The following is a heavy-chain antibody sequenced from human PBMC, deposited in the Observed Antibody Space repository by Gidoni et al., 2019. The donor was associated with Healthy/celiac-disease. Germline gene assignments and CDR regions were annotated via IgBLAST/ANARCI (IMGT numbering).Heavy chain of an antibody. CDR1: GGSISSSSYY. CDR3: ARHLGPDAFAI. CDR2: IYYSGST. J-gene: IGHJ3*02. V-gene: IGHV4-39*01. Sequence: QLQLQESGPGLVKPSETLSLTCTVSGGSISSSSYYWGWIRQPPGKGLEWIGSIYYSGSTYYNPSLKSRVTISVDTSKNQFSLKLSSVTAADTAVYYCARHLGPDAFAIWGQGTMVTVSS.